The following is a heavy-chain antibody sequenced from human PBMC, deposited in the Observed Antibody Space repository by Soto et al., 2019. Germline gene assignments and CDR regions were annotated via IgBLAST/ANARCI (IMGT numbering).Heavy chain of an antibody. Sequence: PSETLSLTCTVSGGSISSYYWSWIRQPPGKGLEWIGYIYYSGSTNYNPSLKSRVTISVDTSKNQFSLKLSSVTAADTDVYYCAIVPNYYDYVWGSYRPGGNFDYWGQGTLVTVSS. CDR3: AIVPNYYDYVWGSYRPGGNFDY. CDR2: IYYSGST. J-gene: IGHJ4*02. D-gene: IGHD3-16*02. V-gene: IGHV4-59*01. CDR1: GGSISSYY.